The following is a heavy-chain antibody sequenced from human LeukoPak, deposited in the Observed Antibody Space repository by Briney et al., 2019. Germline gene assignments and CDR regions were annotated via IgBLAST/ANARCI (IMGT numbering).Heavy chain of an antibody. CDR3: VAIVAARPR. D-gene: IGHD6-6*01. V-gene: IGHV3-74*01. Sequence: GGSLRLSCAASGFTFSSNRMHWVRQAPGNGLVWISRIDSDGSTTNFADSVKGRFSISRDNSKNTLYLQMTSLRAEDTGVYHCVAIVAARPRWGQGTLVTVSS. CDR1: GFTFSSNR. J-gene: IGHJ4*02. CDR2: IDSDGSTT.